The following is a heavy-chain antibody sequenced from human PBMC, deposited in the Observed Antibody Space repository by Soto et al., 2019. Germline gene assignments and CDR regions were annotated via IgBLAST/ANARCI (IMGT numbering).Heavy chain of an antibody. CDR1: GGSVSGYY. Sequence: SETLSLTCAVSGGSVSGYYWSWIRQPPGKGLEWIGEIYPGGSTNYNLSLKSRVTISVDTSKNQFSLKLASVTAADTAVYYCAIPSSSWSFYYNGLDVWGRGPTVTVYS. J-gene: IGHJ6*02. CDR2: IYPGGST. V-gene: IGHV4-34*01. CDR3: AIPSSSWSFYYNGLDV. D-gene: IGHD6-13*01.